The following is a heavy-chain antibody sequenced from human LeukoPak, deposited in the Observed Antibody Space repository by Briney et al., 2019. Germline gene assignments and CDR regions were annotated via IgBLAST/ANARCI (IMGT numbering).Heavy chain of an antibody. V-gene: IGHV4-59*01. CDR1: GGSINGYF. D-gene: IGHD4-17*01. Sequence: SETLSLTCTVSGGSINGYFWTWIRQPPGKGLEWIGYISDSGSTNYNPSLKSRVTLSVDSSNTEFSLRMNSVTAADTAVYYCARVFRGAVTSNWFDPWGQGTPVTVSS. CDR3: ARVFRGAVTSNWFDP. CDR2: ISDSGST. J-gene: IGHJ5*02.